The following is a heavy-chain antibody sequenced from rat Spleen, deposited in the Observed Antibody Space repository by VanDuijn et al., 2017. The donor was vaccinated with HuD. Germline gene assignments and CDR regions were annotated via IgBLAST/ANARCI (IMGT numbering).Heavy chain of an antibody. CDR3: ARDRTYYGYSPFAY. J-gene: IGHJ3*01. CDR2: IWNDGST. D-gene: IGHD1-9*01. V-gene: IGHV2-15*01. CDR1: GFSLSSYG. Sequence: QVQLKESGPGLVQPSQTLSLICTVSGFSLSSYGVIWVRQPPGKGLEWMGVIWNDGSTDYNSALKSRLSISRDTSKSQVFLKMNSLQSDDTVTYFCARDRTYYGYSPFAYWGQGTLVTVSS.